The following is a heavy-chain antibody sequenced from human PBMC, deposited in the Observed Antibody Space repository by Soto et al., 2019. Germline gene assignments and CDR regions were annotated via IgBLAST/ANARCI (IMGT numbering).Heavy chain of an antibody. CDR2: ISSSGSTI. Sequence: PGGSLRLSCAASGFTFSSYEMNWVRQAPGKGLEWVSYISSSGSTIYYADSVKGRFTISRDNAKNSLYLQMNSLRAEDTAVYYCARDQPIYCSSTSCYPDPFDPWGQGTLVTVSS. J-gene: IGHJ5*02. CDR3: ARDQPIYCSSTSCYPDPFDP. V-gene: IGHV3-48*03. D-gene: IGHD2-2*01. CDR1: GFTFSSYE.